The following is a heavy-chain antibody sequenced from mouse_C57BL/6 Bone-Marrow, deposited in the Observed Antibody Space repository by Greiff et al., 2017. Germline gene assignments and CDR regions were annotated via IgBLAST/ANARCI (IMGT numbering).Heavy chain of an antibody. CDR1: GYTFTSYW. J-gene: IGHJ3*01. CDR2: IDPSDSYT. V-gene: IGHV1-69*01. CDR3: ARPYDY. D-gene: IGHD2-3*01. Sequence: QVQLQQPGAELVMPGASVKLSCKASGYTFTSYWMYWVKQRPGQGLEWIGEIDPSDSYTNYNQKFKGKSTLTVDKSSSTAYMQLSSLTSEDSAVYYCARPYDYWGQGTLVTVSA.